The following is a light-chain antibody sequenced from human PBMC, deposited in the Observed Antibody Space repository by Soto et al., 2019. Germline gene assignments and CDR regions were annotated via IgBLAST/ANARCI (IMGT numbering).Light chain of an antibody. V-gene: IGLV2-8*01. CDR1: NKEIGGYNY. CDR3: SSYAGSNNFGV. Sequence: SAPTQPPPASGAPGQSVTLSCTGNNKEIGGYNYVSWYQQHPGKAPKLMIYEVSKRPSGVPDRFSGSKSGNTASLTVSGLQAEDEADYYCSSYAGSNNFGVFGTGTKVTVL. CDR2: EVS. J-gene: IGLJ1*01.